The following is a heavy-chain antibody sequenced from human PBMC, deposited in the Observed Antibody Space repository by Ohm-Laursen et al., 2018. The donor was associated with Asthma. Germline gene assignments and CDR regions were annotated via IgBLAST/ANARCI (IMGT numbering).Heavy chain of an antibody. CDR3: ARHSAGPNY. D-gene: IGHD6-13*01. CDR1: GGSFSGYY. V-gene: IGHV4-34*01. J-gene: IGHJ4*02. CDR2: INHSGST. Sequence: TLSLTCAVYGGSFSGYYWSWIRQPPGKGLEWIGEINHSGSTNYNPSLKSRVTISVDTSKNQFSLKLSSVTAADTAVYYCARHSAGPNYWGLGALVTVSS.